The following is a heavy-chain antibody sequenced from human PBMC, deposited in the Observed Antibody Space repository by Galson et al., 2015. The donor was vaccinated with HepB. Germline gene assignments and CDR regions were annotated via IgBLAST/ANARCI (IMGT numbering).Heavy chain of an antibody. CDR3: ARDFPYDSSGYYDRDAFDI. Sequence: SVKVSCKASGGTFSSYDISWVRQAPGQGLEWMGGIIPIFGTANYAQKFQGRVTITADESTSTAYMELSSLRSEDTAVYYCARDFPYDSSGYYDRDAFDIWGQGTMVTVSS. V-gene: IGHV1-69*13. D-gene: IGHD3-22*01. CDR2: IIPIFGTA. J-gene: IGHJ3*02. CDR1: GGTFSSYD.